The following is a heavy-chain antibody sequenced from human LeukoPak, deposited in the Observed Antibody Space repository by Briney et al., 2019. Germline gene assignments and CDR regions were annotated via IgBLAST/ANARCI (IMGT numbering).Heavy chain of an antibody. Sequence: GASVKVSCKASGGTFSSYAISWVRQAPGQGLEWMGRIIPILGIANYAQKFQGRVTITADKSTSTAYMELSSLRSEDTAVYYCARDSTLRWGGEYNRFDPWGQGTLVSVSS. CDR1: GGTFSSYA. J-gene: IGHJ5*02. CDR3: ARDSTLRWGGEYNRFDP. D-gene: IGHD4-23*01. CDR2: IIPILGIA. V-gene: IGHV1-69*04.